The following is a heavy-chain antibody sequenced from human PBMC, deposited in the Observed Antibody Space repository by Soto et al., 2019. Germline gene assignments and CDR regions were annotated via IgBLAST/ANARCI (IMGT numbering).Heavy chain of an antibody. CDR2: MKPNSGNT. Sequence: QVQLVQSGAEVKKPGASVKVSCKASGYTFTSYDINWVRQATGQGLEWMGWMKPNSGNTGSAQKFQGRVTMTRNTSISTAYMELSSLRSEDTAVYYCASPARNYDFWSGYSFDIWGQGTMVTVSS. V-gene: IGHV1-8*01. J-gene: IGHJ3*02. D-gene: IGHD3-3*01. CDR3: ASPARNYDFWSGYSFDI. CDR1: GYTFTSYD.